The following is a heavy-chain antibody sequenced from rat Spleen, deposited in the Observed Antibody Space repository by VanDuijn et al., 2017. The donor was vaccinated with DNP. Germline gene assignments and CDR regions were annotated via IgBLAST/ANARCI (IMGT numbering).Heavy chain of an antibody. D-gene: IGHD3-1*01. CDR1: GFSVSDYY. J-gene: IGHJ3*01. Sequence: EVQLVESGGGLVQPGRSMTLSCAASGFSVSDYYMAWVRQAQSTGLEWVASISTGGGITYYRDSVKGRFIVSRDNAKSTLDLQMDSLRSEDTATYYCVRRGGKGLFSKWGQGTLVTVSS. V-gene: IGHV5-25*01. CDR3: VRRGGKGLFSK. CDR2: ISTGGGIT.